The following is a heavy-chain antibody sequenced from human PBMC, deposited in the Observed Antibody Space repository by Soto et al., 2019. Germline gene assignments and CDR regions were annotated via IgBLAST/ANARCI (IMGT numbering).Heavy chain of an antibody. CDR3: AGGINGRDDY. V-gene: IGHV3-74*01. Sequence: GGSLRLSCAASGFTFNTNWMYWVRQAPGKGLVCVSRIKADGSFTSYADSVKGRFTISRDNAKNILYLQMNSLRDEDTAVYYCAGGINGRDDYWGLGTLVTVSS. CDR1: GFTFNTNW. CDR2: IKADGSFT. J-gene: IGHJ4*02. D-gene: IGHD2-8*01.